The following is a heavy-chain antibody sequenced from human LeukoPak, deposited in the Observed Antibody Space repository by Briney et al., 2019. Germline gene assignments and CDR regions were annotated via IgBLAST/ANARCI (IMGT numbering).Heavy chain of an antibody. V-gene: IGHV3-15*01. CDR1: GFTFSNAW. Sequence: GGSLRLSCAASGFTFSNAWMSWVRQAPGKGREWVGRIKSKTDGGTTDYAAPVKGRFTITRDDSKNTLYLQMNSLKTEDTAVYYCTTYDDFWSGTDIWGQGTMVTVSS. J-gene: IGHJ3*02. D-gene: IGHD3-3*01. CDR3: TTYDDFWSGTDI. CDR2: IKSKTDGGTT.